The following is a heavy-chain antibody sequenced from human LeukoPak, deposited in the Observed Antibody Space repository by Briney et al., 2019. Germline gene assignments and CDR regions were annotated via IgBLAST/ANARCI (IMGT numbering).Heavy chain of an antibody. J-gene: IGHJ6*03. CDR2: IIPILGIA. V-gene: IGHV1-69*04. D-gene: IGHD6-13*01. Sequence: SVKVSCKASGGTFSSYAISWVRQAPGQGLEWMGRIIPILGIANYAQKFQGRVTITADKSTSTAYMELSSLRSEDTAVYYCARGWQQLDYYYYYYMDVWGKGTTVTVSS. CDR1: GGTFSSYA. CDR3: ARGWQQLDYYYYYYMDV.